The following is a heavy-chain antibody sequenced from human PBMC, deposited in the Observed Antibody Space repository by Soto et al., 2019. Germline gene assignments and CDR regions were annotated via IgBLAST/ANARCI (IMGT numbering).Heavy chain of an antibody. Sequence: GVLRLSCAASGFTFSSYSMNWVRQAPGKGLEWVSYISSSSSTIYYADSVKGRFTISRDNAKNSLYLQMNSLRAEDTAVYYCARVEPYYDILTGSHAFDIWGQGTMVTVSS. CDR3: ARVEPYYDILTGSHAFDI. V-gene: IGHV3-48*01. CDR2: ISSSSSTI. D-gene: IGHD3-9*01. CDR1: GFTFSSYS. J-gene: IGHJ3*02.